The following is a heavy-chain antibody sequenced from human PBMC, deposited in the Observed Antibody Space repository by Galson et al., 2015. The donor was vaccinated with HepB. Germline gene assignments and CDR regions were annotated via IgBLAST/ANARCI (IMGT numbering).Heavy chain of an antibody. CDR1: GGTFSSYA. V-gene: IGHV1-69*13. J-gene: IGHJ4*02. Sequence: SVKVSCKASGGTFSSYAISWVRQAPGQGLEWMGGIIPIFGTANYAQKFQGRVTITADESTSTAYMELSSLRSEDTAVYYCARVGYYYDSSGYDDWGQGTLVTVSS. CDR2: IIPIFGTA. CDR3: ARVGYYYDSSGYDD. D-gene: IGHD3-22*01.